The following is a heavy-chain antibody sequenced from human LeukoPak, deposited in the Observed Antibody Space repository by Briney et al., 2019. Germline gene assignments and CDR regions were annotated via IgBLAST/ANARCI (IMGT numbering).Heavy chain of an antibody. Sequence: KASETLSLTCAVYGGSFSGYCWSWIRQPPGKGLEWIGEINHSGSTNYNPSLKSRVTISVDTSKNQFSLKLSSVTAADTAVYYCARGRLTYSSSSSDFDYWGQGTLVTVSS. J-gene: IGHJ4*02. CDR3: ARGRLTYSSSSSDFDY. CDR1: GGSFSGYC. V-gene: IGHV4-34*01. CDR2: INHSGST. D-gene: IGHD6-6*01.